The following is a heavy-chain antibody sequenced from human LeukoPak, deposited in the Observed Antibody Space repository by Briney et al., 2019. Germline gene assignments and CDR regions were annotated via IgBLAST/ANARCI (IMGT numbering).Heavy chain of an antibody. CDR2: ISISSNYI. CDR3: ARGSRFGVVERDAFDI. Sequence: GGSLRLSCAASGFTFSRYSMNWVRQAPGKGLEWVSSISISSNYIYYTNSVKGRFTISRDNAKNSLYLQLNSLRAEDTAVYYCARGSRFGVVERDAFDIWGQGTMVTVSS. D-gene: IGHD3-3*01. V-gene: IGHV3-21*01. CDR1: GFTFSRYS. J-gene: IGHJ3*02.